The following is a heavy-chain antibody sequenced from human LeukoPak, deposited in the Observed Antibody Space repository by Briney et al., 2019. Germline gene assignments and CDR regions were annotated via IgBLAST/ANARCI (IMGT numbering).Heavy chain of an antibody. D-gene: IGHD3-3*01. CDR1: GYTFTGYY. Sequence: ASVKVSCKASGYTFTGYYMHWVRRAPGQGLEWMGWINPNSGGTNYAQKFQGRVTMTRDTSISTAYMELSRLRSDDTAVYYCASVLEGAGAFDIWGQGTMVTVSS. CDR3: ASVLEGAGAFDI. J-gene: IGHJ3*02. CDR2: INPNSGGT. V-gene: IGHV1-2*02.